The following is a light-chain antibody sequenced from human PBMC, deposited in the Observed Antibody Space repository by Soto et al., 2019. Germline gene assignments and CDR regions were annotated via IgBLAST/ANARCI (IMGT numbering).Light chain of an antibody. J-gene: IGKJ1*01. CDR3: QQYNSYSRT. CDR2: DGS. CDR1: QSVSYW. Sequence: DIQMTQSPSTLSTSVGARVTITCRASQSVSYWLAWYQQKPGKAPNLLIYDGSTLASGVPPRFSGGGFGTEFTLNISSLQPDDFATYYCQQYNSYSRTFGQGTKVDIK. V-gene: IGKV1-5*01.